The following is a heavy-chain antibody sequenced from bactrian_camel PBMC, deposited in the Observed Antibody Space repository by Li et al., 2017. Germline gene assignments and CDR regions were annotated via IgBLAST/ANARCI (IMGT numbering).Heavy chain of an antibody. V-gene: IGHV3S53*01. CDR3: AMATGWFAEVSRRAADFGY. CDR1: ESTYC. D-gene: IGHD3*01. Sequence: HVQLVESGGGLVQPGGSLRLSCVASESTYCMAWFRQAPGKPREGIASIDSDGSTSGADSVKGRFTISLDNAKNTPHLQMNSLKPEDTGMYYCAMATGWFAEVSRRAADFGYWGQGTQVTVS. J-gene: IGHJ6*01. CDR2: IDSDGST.